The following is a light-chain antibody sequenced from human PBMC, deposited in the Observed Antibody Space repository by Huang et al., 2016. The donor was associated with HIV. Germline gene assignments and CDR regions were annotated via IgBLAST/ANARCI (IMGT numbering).Light chain of an antibody. Sequence: AIQMTQSPSSLSASVGVRVTITCRASQGIGNDLGWYQQKPGKAPKLLIYAASSLQSGVPSRFSGSSSDTDFTLTISSLQPEDFATYYCLQDYNYPWTFGQGTKVEVK. CDR1: QGIGND. CDR3: LQDYNYPWT. J-gene: IGKJ1*01. V-gene: IGKV1-6*01. CDR2: AAS.